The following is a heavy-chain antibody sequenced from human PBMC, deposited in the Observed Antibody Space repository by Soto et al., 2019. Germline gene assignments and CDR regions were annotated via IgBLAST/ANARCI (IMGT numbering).Heavy chain of an antibody. CDR2: IYYIGST. J-gene: IGHJ4*02. V-gene: IGHV4-39*01. CDR3: ARHSPYYDILPGPIDY. Sequence: SETLSLTCTVSGVSISSSVSYWGWIRQPPGKGLEWIGSIYYIGSTRYNPSLKSRVTIVVDTSKNQFSLKLSSVTAADTAVYYCARHSPYYDILPGPIDYWGQGTLVTVSS. D-gene: IGHD3-9*01. CDR1: GVSISSSVSY.